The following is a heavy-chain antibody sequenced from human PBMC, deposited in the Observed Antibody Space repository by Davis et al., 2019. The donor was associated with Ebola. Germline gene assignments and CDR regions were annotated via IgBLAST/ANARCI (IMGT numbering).Heavy chain of an antibody. CDR1: GFTFSHYA. J-gene: IGHJ4*02. Sequence: GESPKISCGASGFTFSHYAMNWVRQAPGKGLEWVAAISYDGSNKYYADSVRGRFTISRDNSKNTLYLQMNSLRAEDTAVYYCAREPGIIGVVIPAYWGQGTLVTVSS. V-gene: IGHV3-30-3*01. CDR3: AREPGIIGVVIPAY. D-gene: IGHD3-3*01. CDR2: ISYDGSNK.